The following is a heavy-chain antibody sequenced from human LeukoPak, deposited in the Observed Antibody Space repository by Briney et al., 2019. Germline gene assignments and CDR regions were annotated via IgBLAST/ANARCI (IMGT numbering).Heavy chain of an antibody. D-gene: IGHD3-3*02. CDR2: INPNSGGT. CDR3: ARAFFNSGFDY. Sequence: ASVKVSCKASGYAFTGYYVHWLRQAPGQGRTWMGWINPNSGGTDYAQQYQGRVTLTRDTSISTAYMELSSLTSDDSAVYYCARAFFNSGFDYWGQGTLVTVSS. CDR1: GYAFTGYY. V-gene: IGHV1-2*02. J-gene: IGHJ4*02.